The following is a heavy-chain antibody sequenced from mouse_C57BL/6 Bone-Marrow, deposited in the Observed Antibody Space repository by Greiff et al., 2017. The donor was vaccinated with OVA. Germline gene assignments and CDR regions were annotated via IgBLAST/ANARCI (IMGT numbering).Heavy chain of an antibody. J-gene: IGHJ4*01. CDR2: ISGGGGNT. CDR3: ARQNYGSSYDYAMDY. D-gene: IGHD1-1*01. V-gene: IGHV5-9*01. CDR1: GFTSSSYT. Sequence: EVMLVESGGGLVKPGGSLKLSCAASGFTSSSYTMSWVRQTPEKRLEWVATISGGGGNTYYPDSVKGRFTISRDNAKNTLYLQMSSLRSEDTALYYCARQNYGSSYDYAMDYWGQGTSVTVSS.